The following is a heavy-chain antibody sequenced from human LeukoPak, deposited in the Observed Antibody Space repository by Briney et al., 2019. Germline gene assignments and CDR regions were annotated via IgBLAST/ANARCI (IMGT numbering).Heavy chain of an antibody. V-gene: IGHV3-15*01. D-gene: IGHD5-18*01. Sequence: GGSLRLSCAASGFTFSNAWMSWVRQAPGKGLEWVGRIKSKTDGGTTDYAAPVKGRFTISRDDSKNTLYLQMNSLKPEGTAVYYCTSSYGDSAPLWYWGQGTLVTVSS. CDR3: TSSYGDSAPLWY. CDR2: IKSKTDGGTT. CDR1: GFTFSNAW. J-gene: IGHJ4*02.